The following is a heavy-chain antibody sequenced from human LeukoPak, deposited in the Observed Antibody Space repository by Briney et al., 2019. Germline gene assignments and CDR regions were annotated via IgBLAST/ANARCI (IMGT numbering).Heavy chain of an antibody. D-gene: IGHD3-22*01. CDR3: ARLYYYASSGYDALDI. Sequence: ASVKVSCKASGYSFTSYDINWVRQATGQGLEWMGGMNPNGGNTGYAHNFQGRVTITRNTSISTAYMELSSLTSEDTAVYYCARLYYYASSGYDALDIWGQGTMVTVSS. J-gene: IGHJ3*02. CDR2: MNPNGGNT. CDR1: GYSFTSYD. V-gene: IGHV1-8*03.